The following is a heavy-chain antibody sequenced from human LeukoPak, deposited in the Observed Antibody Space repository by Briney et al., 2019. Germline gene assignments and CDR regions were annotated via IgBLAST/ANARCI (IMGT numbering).Heavy chain of an antibody. CDR3: AKYYHEGSGASPLHY. V-gene: IGHV3-30*02. Sequence: GGSLRLSCVASGFSFSSYGMHSVRQAPGKVLEWVAFIRYDGTNKYYTDSVRGRFTISRDNSRNTLYLQMNILRVEDTALYYCAKYYHEGSGASPLHYWGQGTLVTVSS. CDR2: IRYDGTNK. D-gene: IGHD3-22*01. CDR1: GFSFSSYG. J-gene: IGHJ4*02.